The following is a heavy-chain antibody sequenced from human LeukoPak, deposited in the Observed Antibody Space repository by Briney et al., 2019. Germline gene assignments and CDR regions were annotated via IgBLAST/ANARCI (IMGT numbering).Heavy chain of an antibody. D-gene: IGHD3-22*01. V-gene: IGHV4-31*03. J-gene: IGHJ4*02. CDR1: GGSISSGGYY. Sequence: SETLSLTCTVSGGSISSGGYYWSWIRQHPGKGLEWIGYIYYSGSTYYNPSLKSRVTISVDTSKNQFSLKLSSVTAADTAVYYCARAPTDYYDSSGYSYYFDYWGQGTLVTVSS. CDR2: IYYSGST. CDR3: ARAPTDYYDSSGYSYYFDY.